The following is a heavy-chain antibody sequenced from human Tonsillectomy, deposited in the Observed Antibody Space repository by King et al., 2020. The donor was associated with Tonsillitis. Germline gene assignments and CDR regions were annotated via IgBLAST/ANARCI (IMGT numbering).Heavy chain of an antibody. J-gene: IGHJ4*02. CDR3: ARDPGTPAPFFDY. CDR2: IIPIFVTA. Sequence: QLVQSGAEVKKPGSSVKVSCKASGGTFSSYAISWVRQAPGQGLEWMGGIIPIFVTANYAHKLQGRVTITADESKSNAYMELSSLRSEDTAVYYCARDPGTPAPFFDYWGQGTLVTVSS. D-gene: IGHD1-1*01. V-gene: IGHV1-69*01. CDR1: GGTFSSYA.